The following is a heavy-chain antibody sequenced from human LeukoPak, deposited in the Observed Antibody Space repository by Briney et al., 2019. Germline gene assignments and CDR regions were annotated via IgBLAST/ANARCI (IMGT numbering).Heavy chain of an antibody. CDR3: ARVLMSYYYYYMDI. CDR2: IYSGGST. J-gene: IGHJ6*03. CDR1: GFTVSSNY. Sequence: GGSLRLSCAASGFTVSSNYMSWVRQAPGKGLEWVSVIYSGGSTYYADSVKGRFTISRDNSKNTLNLQMNSLRVEDTAVYYCARVLMSYYYYYMDIWGKGTTVTISS. V-gene: IGHV3-66*01.